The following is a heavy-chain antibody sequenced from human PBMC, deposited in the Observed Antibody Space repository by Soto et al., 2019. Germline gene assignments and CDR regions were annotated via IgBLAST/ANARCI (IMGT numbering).Heavy chain of an antibody. CDR3: ARQIYDSDTGPNFQYYFDS. J-gene: IGHJ4*02. Sequence: PGESMKISCKGSGYSFAGYWITWVRQKPGKGLEWMGRIDPSDSQTYYSPSFRGHVTISATKSITTVFLQWSSLRASDTAMYYCARQIYDSDTGPNFQYYFDSWGQGTPVTVSS. CDR2: IDPSDSQT. D-gene: IGHD3-22*01. V-gene: IGHV5-10-1*01. CDR1: GYSFAGYW.